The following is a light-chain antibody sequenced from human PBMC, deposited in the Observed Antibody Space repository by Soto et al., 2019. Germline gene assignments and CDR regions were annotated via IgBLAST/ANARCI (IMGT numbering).Light chain of an antibody. Sequence: QSVLTQPPSASGSPGQSVTISCTGTSSDVGGYNFVSWYQQYPGKVPKLMVYEVNKRPSGVPDRFSGSKSGNTASLTVSGLQAKDEADYYCTSYAGGNNVFGTGTKVTVL. V-gene: IGLV2-8*01. CDR2: EVN. J-gene: IGLJ1*01. CDR1: SSDVGGYNF. CDR3: TSYAGGNNV.